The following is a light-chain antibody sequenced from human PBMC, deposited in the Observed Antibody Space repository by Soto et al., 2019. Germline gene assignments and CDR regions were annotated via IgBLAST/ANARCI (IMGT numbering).Light chain of an antibody. CDR3: SSYAGSDNFV. CDR1: SSDVGGYNF. Sequence: QSALTQPPSASGSPGQSVTISYTGTSSDVGGYNFVSWYQQHPGKAPKLMIYDVRKRPSGVPDRFSGSKSGNTASLTVSGLQAEDEADYYCSSYAGSDNFVFGTGTKLTVL. J-gene: IGLJ1*01. CDR2: DVR. V-gene: IGLV2-8*01.